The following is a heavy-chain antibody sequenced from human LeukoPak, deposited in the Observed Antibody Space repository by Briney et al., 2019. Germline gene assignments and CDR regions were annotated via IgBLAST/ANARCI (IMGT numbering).Heavy chain of an antibody. CDR1: GFTFSSYW. D-gene: IGHD3-10*01. J-gene: IGHJ4*02. CDR3: ARDAETDLRNLWFGDTSSPSY. CDR2: IKQDGSEK. V-gene: IGHV3-7*01. Sequence: PGGSLRLSCAASGFTFSSYWMSWVRQAPGKGLEWVANIKQDGSEKYYVDSVKGRFTISRDNAKNSLYLQMNSLRAEDTAVYYCARDAETDLRNLWFGDTSSPSYWGQGTLVTVSS.